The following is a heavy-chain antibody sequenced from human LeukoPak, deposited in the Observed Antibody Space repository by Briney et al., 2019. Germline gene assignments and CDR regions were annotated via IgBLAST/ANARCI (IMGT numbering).Heavy chain of an antibody. CDR2: INHSGST. CDR3: ARATGMLPPGEDFWSGYYFSHFDY. D-gene: IGHD3-3*01. Sequence: SETLSLTCTVSGGSISSYYWSWIRQPPGKGLEWIGEINHSGSTNYNPSLKSRVTISVDTSKNQFSLKLSSVTAADTAVYYCARATGMLPPGEDFWSGYYFSHFDYWGQGTLVTVSS. J-gene: IGHJ4*02. CDR1: GGSISSYY. V-gene: IGHV4-34*01.